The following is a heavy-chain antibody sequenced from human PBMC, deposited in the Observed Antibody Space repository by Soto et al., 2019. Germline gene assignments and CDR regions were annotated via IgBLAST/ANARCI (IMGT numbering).Heavy chain of an antibody. D-gene: IGHD6-6*01. J-gene: IGHJ1*01. V-gene: IGHV4-30-2*01. Sequence: QLQLQESGSGLVKPSQTLSLTCAVSGGSISSGGYSWSWIRQPPGKGLEWIGYIYHSGSTYYNPPLKXRXTXSXXRSKNQLSLKLSSVTAADTAVYSCAAGIAARPLGYWGQGTLVTVSS. CDR3: AAGIAARPLGY. CDR1: GGSISSGGYS. CDR2: IYHSGST.